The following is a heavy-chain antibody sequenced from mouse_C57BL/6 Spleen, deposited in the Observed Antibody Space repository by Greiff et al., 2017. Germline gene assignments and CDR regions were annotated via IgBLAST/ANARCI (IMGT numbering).Heavy chain of an antibody. CDR1: GYTFTDYY. D-gene: IGHD1-1*01. V-gene: IGHV1-19*01. J-gene: IGHJ2*01. Sequence: EVQLQQSGPVLVKPGASVKMSCKASGYTFTDYYMNWVKQSHGKSLEWIGVINPYNGGTSYNQKFKGKATLTVDKSSSTAYMELNSLTSEDSAVYYWARGEVITTVVATGDYWGQGTTLTVSS. CDR2: INPYNGGT. CDR3: ARGEVITTVVATGDY.